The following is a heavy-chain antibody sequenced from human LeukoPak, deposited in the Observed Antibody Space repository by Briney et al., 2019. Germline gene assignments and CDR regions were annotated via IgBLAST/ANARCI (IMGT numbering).Heavy chain of an antibody. J-gene: IGHJ4*02. CDR1: GFTFSSYG. D-gene: IGHD3-10*01. CDR2: IWYDGSDK. CDR3: ARGAYGSGSYYSFDY. Sequence: GGSLRLSCAASGFTFSSYGMHRVRQAPGKGLEWVAVIWYDGSDKYYADSVKGRFTISRDNSKNTLYLQMNSLRAEDTAVYYCARGAYGSGSYYSFDYWGQGTLVTVSS. V-gene: IGHV3-33*01.